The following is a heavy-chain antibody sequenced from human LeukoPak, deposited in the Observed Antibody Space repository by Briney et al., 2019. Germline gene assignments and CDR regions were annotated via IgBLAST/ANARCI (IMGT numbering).Heavy chain of an antibody. V-gene: IGHV3-66*01. Sequence: GGSLRLSCVASGFSFSSYVMNWVRQAPGTGLEWVSVIYSGGSTYYADSVKGRFTISRDNSKNTLYLQMNSLRAEDTAVYYCARDLLEWYFDYWGQGTLVTVSS. D-gene: IGHD3-3*01. CDR3: ARDLLEWYFDY. CDR1: GFSFSSYV. J-gene: IGHJ4*02. CDR2: IYSGGST.